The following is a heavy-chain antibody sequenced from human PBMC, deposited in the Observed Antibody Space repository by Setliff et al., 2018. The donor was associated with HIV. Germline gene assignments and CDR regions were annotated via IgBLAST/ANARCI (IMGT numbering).Heavy chain of an antibody. CDR3: AKDWDITIFAVVIGGGFDI. J-gene: IGHJ3*02. D-gene: IGHD3-3*01. CDR1: GFTFGNYA. V-gene: IGHV3-23*01. Sequence: LRLSCAASGFTFGNYAMAWVRQAPGKGLEWVSVISGNGGKTYFADSVKGRFTISRDNSKNTLYLQMNGLRAEDTAVYYCAKDWDITIFAVVIGGGFDIWGQGTMVTVSS. CDR2: ISGNGGKT.